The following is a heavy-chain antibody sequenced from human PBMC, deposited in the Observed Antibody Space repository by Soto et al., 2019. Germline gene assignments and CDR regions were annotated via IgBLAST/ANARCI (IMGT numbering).Heavy chain of an antibody. CDR1: GGSVGSGSDD. CDR2: IYTSRTT. D-gene: IGHD6-19*01. V-gene: IGHV4-31*11. J-gene: IGHJ4*02. CDR3: ARSTSGWERYFDF. Sequence: SDTLDLASAVSGGSVGSGSDDGCWLHQHPGKGLEWIGYIYTSRTTYYNPSLRSRVAISGDTSKNQFSLKLNSVTAEDTAVYYCARSTSGWERYFDFWGQGTLVTVSS.